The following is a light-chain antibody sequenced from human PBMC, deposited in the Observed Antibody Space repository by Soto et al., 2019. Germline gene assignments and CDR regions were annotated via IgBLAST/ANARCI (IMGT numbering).Light chain of an antibody. J-gene: IGLJ2*01. CDR3: QSYDSSSLSVV. Sequence: QSVLTQPPSXXVXXXXXXXISCTGNSSNIGAGYDVHWYQQLPRTAPKLLIYGNTDRPSGVPDRFSGSKSGTSASLAITGLQAEDEADYYCQSYDSSSLSVVFGGGTKLTVL. CDR1: SSNIGAGYD. V-gene: IGLV1-40*01. CDR2: GNT.